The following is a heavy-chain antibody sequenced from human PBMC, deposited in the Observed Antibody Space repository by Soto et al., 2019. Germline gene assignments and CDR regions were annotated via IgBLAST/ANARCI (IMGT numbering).Heavy chain of an antibody. Sequence: QVQLVESGGGVVQPGRSLRLSCAASGFTFSSYAMHWVRQAPGKGLEWLAVISYDGSNKYYADSVKGRFTISRDSSKNMLYLQMNSLRAEDTAVYYCARDVSVVRGIRDAFDIWGQGTMVTVSS. CDR3: ARDVSVVRGIRDAFDI. CDR2: ISYDGSNK. J-gene: IGHJ3*02. V-gene: IGHV3-30-3*01. D-gene: IGHD3-10*01. CDR1: GFTFSSYA.